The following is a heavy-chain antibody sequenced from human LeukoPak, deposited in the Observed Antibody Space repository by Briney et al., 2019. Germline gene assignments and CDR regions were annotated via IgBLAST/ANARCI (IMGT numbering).Heavy chain of an antibody. J-gene: IGHJ1*01. CDR2: IWYDGSDQ. CDR3: ARLKPSSGGLGW. Sequence: GGSLRLSCAASGFTFSSYGMHWVRQAPGKGLEWVAVIWYDGSDQYYADSVKGRFIISRDNSKNPLYLQMNSLRAEDTAVYYCARLKPSSGGLGWWGEGTLVSVSS. CDR1: GFTFSSYG. D-gene: IGHD3-10*01. V-gene: IGHV3-33*08.